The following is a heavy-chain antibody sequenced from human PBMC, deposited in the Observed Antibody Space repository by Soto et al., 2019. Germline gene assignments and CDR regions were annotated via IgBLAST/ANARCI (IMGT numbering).Heavy chain of an antibody. V-gene: IGHV3-74*01. CDR2: INAEGNT. D-gene: IGHD2-21*02. Sequence: EVQLVESGGGLVQPGGSLRLSCAASGFTFSPYWMHWVRQTPGKGLVWVSRINAEGNTIYADSVKGRFTISRDNAKNMLYLQMTRLRAEDTAGYFCARGSKTAFDPWGQGTLVTVSS. CDR3: ARGSKTAFDP. J-gene: IGHJ5*02. CDR1: GFTFSPYW.